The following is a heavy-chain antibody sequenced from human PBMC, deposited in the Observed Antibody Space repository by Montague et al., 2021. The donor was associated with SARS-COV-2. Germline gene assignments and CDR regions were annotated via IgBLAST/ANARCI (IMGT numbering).Heavy chain of an antibody. Sequence: SETLSLTCAVSGGSISSSNWWSWVRQPPGKGLEWIGEIYHSGSTNYNPSLQSRATISVDKSKNQFSLKLSSVTAADTAVYYCARRPLGYYYYGMDVWGQGTTVTVSS. CDR3: ARRPLGYYYYGMDV. J-gene: IGHJ6*02. CDR2: IYHSGST. CDR1: GGSISSSNW. V-gene: IGHV4-4*02.